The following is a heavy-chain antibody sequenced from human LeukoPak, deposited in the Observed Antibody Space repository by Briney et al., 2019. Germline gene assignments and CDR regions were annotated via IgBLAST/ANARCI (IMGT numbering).Heavy chain of an antibody. CDR1: GYTFTSYD. D-gene: IGHD3-16*02. CDR3: ARLEYYDYIWGSYRYNELDY. CDR2: MNPNRGHT. Sequence: ASVNVSCKASGYTFTSYDINWVRQATGQGLEWMGWMNPNRGHTGYAQKFQGRVTMTRSASISTDYMELSSLRSEDTAVYYCARLEYYDYIWGSYRYNELDYWGQGTLVTVSS. J-gene: IGHJ4*02. V-gene: IGHV1-8*01.